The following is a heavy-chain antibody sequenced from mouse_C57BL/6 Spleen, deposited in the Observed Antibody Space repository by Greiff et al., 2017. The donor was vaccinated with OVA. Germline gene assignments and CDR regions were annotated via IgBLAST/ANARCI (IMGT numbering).Heavy chain of an antibody. V-gene: IGHV1-81*01. CDR3: ARDDSNYARYFDY. D-gene: IGHD2-5*01. CDR1: GYTFTSYG. CDR2: IYPRSGNT. Sequence: QVQLQQSGAELARPGASVKLSCKASGYTFTSYGISWVKQSTGQGLEWIGEIYPRSGNTYYNEKFKGKATLTADKSSSTAYMELRSLTSEDSAVYFCARDDSNYARYFDYWGQGTTLTVSS. J-gene: IGHJ2*01.